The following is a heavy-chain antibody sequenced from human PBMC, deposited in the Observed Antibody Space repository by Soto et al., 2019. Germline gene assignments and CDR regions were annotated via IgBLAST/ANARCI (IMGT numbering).Heavy chain of an antibody. CDR1: GFTFSSYA. CDR2: ISYDGSNK. Sequence: GGSLRLSCAASGFTFSSYAMHWVRQAPGKGLEWVAVISYDGSNKYYADSVKGRFTISRDNSKNTLHLQMNSLRAEDTAVYYCARSGARCITIFGVDPLQGYYYYGMDVWGQGTTVTVSS. V-gene: IGHV3-30-3*01. J-gene: IGHJ6*02. D-gene: IGHD3-3*01. CDR3: ARSGARCITIFGVDPLQGYYYYGMDV.